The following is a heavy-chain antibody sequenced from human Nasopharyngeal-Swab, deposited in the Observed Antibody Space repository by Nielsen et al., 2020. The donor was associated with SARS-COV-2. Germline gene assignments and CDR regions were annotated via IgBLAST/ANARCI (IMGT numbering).Heavy chain of an antibody. D-gene: IGHD3-10*01. CDR2: ISSSSSYI. J-gene: IGHJ6*02. V-gene: IGHV3-21*04. CDR1: GFTFNNYN. CDR3: AKGVTMVRGFINYKYYYAMDV. Sequence: GGSLRLSCAASGFTFNNYNFNWVRQAPGKGLEWVSSISSSSSYIYYADSVKGRCTISRDNSKNTVFLQVNSLRAEDTAVYYCAKGVTMVRGFINYKYYYAMDVWGQGTTVTVSS.